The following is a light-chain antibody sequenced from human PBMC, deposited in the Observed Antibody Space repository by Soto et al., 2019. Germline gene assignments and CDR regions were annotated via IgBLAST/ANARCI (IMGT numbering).Light chain of an antibody. CDR1: SSNIGNNY. CDR3: GTWDSSLSAYV. J-gene: IGLJ1*01. CDR2: DDT. Sequence: QSVLTQPPSVSAAPGQKVTISCSGSSSNIGNNYVSWYQQVPGTAPKLLIYDDTKRPSGIPDRFSGSKSGTSATLGITGLQTGDEADYYCGTWDSSLSAYVFGTGTKVTVL. V-gene: IGLV1-51*01.